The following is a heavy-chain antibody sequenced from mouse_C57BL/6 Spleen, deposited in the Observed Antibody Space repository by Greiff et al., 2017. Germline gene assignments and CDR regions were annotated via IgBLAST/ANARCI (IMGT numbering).Heavy chain of an antibody. CDR1: GYSFTSYY. J-gene: IGHJ2*01. Sequence: ESGPELVKPGASVKISCKASGYSFTSYYIHWVKQRPGQGLEWIGWIYPGSGNTKYNEKFKGKATLTADTSSSTAYMQLSSLTSEDSAVYYCARSGDTTAPFDDWGQGTTLTVSS. CDR2: IYPGSGNT. D-gene: IGHD1-2*01. CDR3: ARSGDTTAPFDD. V-gene: IGHV1-66*01.